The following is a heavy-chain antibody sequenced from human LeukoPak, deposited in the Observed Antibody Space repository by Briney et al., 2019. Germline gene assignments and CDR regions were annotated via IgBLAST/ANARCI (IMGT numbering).Heavy chain of an antibody. J-gene: IGHJ1*01. Sequence: KPSETLSLTCTIYGASFSGRYWSWIRQPPGKGLEWLGEVNHSGSTSYNPSLKSRVTISVDTSKNQFSLKLSSVTAADTAVYYCARGPRRRYYYDSSGYYSEYFQHWGQGTLATVSS. CDR1: GASFSGRY. D-gene: IGHD3-22*01. CDR3: ARGPRRRYYYDSSGYYSEYFQH. V-gene: IGHV4-34*01. CDR2: VNHSGST.